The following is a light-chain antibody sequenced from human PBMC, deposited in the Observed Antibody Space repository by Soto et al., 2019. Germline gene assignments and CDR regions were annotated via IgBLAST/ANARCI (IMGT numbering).Light chain of an antibody. CDR3: QVWDTSSTGYV. CDR2: RDK. Sequence: SYELTQPPSVSVALGQTARITCGGNNIGSKNVHWYQQRPGQAPVLVIYRDKKRPSGIPERFSGSKSENTATLTISRAQAGDEAEYYCQVWDTSSTGYVFGTGTKLTVL. CDR1: NIGSKN. J-gene: IGLJ1*01. V-gene: IGLV3-9*01.